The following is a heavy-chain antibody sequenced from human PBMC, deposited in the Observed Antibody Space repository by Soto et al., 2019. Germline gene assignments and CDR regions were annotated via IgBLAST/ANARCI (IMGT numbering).Heavy chain of an antibody. CDR1: GFTVSSNS. J-gene: IGHJ1*01. CDR3: ARDRVERGYTEYCQF. D-gene: IGHD3-22*01. CDR2: IYSGGST. Sequence: EVQLMESGGGLIQPGGSLRLSFAASGFTVSSNSMSWVGRAPGKGLEGVSVIYSGGSTYYAASVMGRFPIARDNSSHTLDLQMNSLRAEDTAVYYGARDRVERGYTEYCQFGGQGALVTGSS. V-gene: IGHV3-53*01.